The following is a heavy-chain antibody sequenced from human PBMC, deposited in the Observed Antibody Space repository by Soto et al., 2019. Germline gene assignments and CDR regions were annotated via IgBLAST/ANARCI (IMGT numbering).Heavy chain of an antibody. CDR3: ARGWRDGYNYYYYGMDV. Sequence: PGGSLRLSCAASGFTFSSYWMHWVRQAPGKGLVWVSRINSDGSSTSYADSVKGRFTISRDNAKNTLYLQMNSLRAEDTAVCYCARGWRDGYNYYYYGMDVWGQGTTVTVSS. V-gene: IGHV3-74*01. D-gene: IGHD5-12*01. J-gene: IGHJ6*02. CDR1: GFTFSSYW. CDR2: INSDGSST.